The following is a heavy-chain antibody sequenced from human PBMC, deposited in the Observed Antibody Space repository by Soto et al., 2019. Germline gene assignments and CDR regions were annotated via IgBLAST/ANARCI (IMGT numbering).Heavy chain of an antibody. CDR2: IYYSRST. J-gene: IGHJ4*02. D-gene: IGHD5-12*01. V-gene: IGHV4-31*03. CDR3: ARGRGDGYNYLPDS. Sequence: PSETLSLTCTVSGGSISSGGYYWRWIRQHPGKGLEWIGYIYYSRSTYYNPSLKSRVTISVDTSKNQFSLKLSSLTAADTAVYFCARGRGDGYNYLPDSWGQGTRVTVSS. CDR1: GGSISSGGYY.